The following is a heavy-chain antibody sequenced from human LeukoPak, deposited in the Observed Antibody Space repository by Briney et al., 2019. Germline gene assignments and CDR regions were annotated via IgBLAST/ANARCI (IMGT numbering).Heavy chain of an antibody. CDR2: IYYSGST. CDR1: GGSISSYC. Sequence: SETLSLTCTVSGGSISSYCWSWIRQPPGKGLEWIGYIYYSGSTNYNPSLKSRVTISVDTSKNQFSLKLSSVTAADTAVYYCARSAPFSRFDPWGQGTLVTVSS. V-gene: IGHV4-59*01. J-gene: IGHJ5*02. D-gene: IGHD3-3*01. CDR3: ARSAPFSRFDP.